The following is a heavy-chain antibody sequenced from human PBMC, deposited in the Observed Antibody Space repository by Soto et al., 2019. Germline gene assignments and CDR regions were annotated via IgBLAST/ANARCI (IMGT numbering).Heavy chain of an antibody. CDR1: GGTISGYY. D-gene: IGHD3-3*01. V-gene: IGHV4-4*07. Sequence: TLSPTRTVPGGTISGYYWTWIRQSAGGGLDLIGRIYSSGSTHYNPSLKSRVTISLDTSMNHFSLRPSSVTAADTAGHYCGRGPRFSDWFDPWGQGTLVTVSS. CDR3: GRGPRFSDWFDP. CDR2: IYSSGST. J-gene: IGHJ5*02.